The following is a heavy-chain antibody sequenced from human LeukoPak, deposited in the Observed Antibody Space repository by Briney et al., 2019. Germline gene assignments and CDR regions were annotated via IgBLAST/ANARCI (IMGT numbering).Heavy chain of an antibody. CDR1: GFTLSNYA. Sequence: PGGSLRLSCAASGFTLSNYAISWVRQAPGKGLEWVSAISNSGERAYYADSVKGRFTISRDNSKATVSLQMNSLRVGDTAVYFCAIGRDNVDYWGQGTLVTVSS. J-gene: IGHJ4*02. CDR2: ISNSGERA. V-gene: IGHV3-23*01. CDR3: AIGRDNVDY. D-gene: IGHD2-15*01.